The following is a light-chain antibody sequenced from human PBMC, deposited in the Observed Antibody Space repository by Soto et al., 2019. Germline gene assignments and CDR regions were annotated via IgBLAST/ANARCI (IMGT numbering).Light chain of an antibody. CDR2: DVS. CDR1: SSDVGAYNY. J-gene: IGLJ1*01. Sequence: QSALTQPASVSGSPGQSITISCTGTSSDVGAYNYVSWYQQHPGKVPKLMIYDVSDRPSGVSNRFSGSKSGNTASLTISGLQAEYVADYYCSSFTRSNSYVFGTGTKLTVL. V-gene: IGLV2-14*03. CDR3: SSFTRSNSYV.